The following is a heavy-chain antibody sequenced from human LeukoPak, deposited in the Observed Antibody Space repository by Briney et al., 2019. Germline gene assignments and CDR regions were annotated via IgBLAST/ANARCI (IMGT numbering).Heavy chain of an antibody. Sequence: ETLSLTCTVSGGSISSYYWSWIRQPAGKGLEWIGRIFTSGSTNYNPSLKSRVTMSVDTSKNQFSLKLSSVTAADTAVYYCARYCSSTSCSDWFDPWGQGTLVTVSS. CDR3: ARYCSSTSCSDWFDP. CDR2: IFTSGST. D-gene: IGHD2-2*01. CDR1: GGSISSYY. V-gene: IGHV4-4*07. J-gene: IGHJ5*02.